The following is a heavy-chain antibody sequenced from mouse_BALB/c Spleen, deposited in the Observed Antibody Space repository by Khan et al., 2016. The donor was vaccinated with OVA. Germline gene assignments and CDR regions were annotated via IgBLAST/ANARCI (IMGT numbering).Heavy chain of an antibody. Sequence: QVQLKESGPGLVAPSQSLSITCTVSGFSLTNYAVHWVRQPPRKGLEWLGVIWTGGSTNYNSALMSRLSIKKDNSKSQVFLTMNSLQTDDTAIYYCARNEEINYVDAMDYWGQGTSVTVSS. D-gene: IGHD2-1*01. J-gene: IGHJ4*01. CDR2: IWTGGST. V-gene: IGHV2-9*02. CDR3: ARNEEINYVDAMDY. CDR1: GFSLTNYA.